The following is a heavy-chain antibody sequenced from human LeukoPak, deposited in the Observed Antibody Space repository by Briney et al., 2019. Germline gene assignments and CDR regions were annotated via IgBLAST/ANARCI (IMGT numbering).Heavy chain of an antibody. CDR2: IYYSGSTNYNT. V-gene: IGHV4-59*12. CDR3: ARGVQQPWYNYYYYMDV. CDR1: GGSISNYY. J-gene: IGHJ6*03. D-gene: IGHD6-13*01. Sequence: SETLSLTCTVSGGSISNYYWSWIRQPPGKGLEWIGYIYYSGSTNYNTNYNPSLISRVTISVDTSKNQFSLKLSSVTAADTAVYYCARGVQQPWYNYYYYMDVWGKGTTVTVSS.